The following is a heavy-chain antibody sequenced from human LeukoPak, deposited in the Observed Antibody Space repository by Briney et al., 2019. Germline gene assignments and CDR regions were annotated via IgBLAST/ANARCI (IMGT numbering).Heavy chain of an antibody. CDR1: GFTFSSYA. CDR2: ISGSGGST. J-gene: IGHJ4*02. CDR3: AKDPWSYDYLDY. Sequence: PPGGSLRLSCAASGFTFSSYAMSWVRQAPGKGLEWVSAISGSGGSTYYADSVKGRFTISRDNSKNTLYLQMNSLRAEDTAVYYCAKDPWSYDYLDYWGQGTLVTVSS. D-gene: IGHD1-26*01. V-gene: IGHV3-23*01.